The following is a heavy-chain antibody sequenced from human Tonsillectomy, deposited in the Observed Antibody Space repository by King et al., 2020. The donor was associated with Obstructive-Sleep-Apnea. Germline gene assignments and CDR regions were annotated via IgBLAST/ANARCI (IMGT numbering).Heavy chain of an antibody. D-gene: IGHD3-22*01. CDR2: IYYSGST. J-gene: IGHJ4*02. Sequence: VQLQESGPGLVKPSETLSLTCSVSGGSISTYYWNWIRQPPGKGLEWIGYIYYSGSTNYNPSLKSRVTISVDTSKKQVSLNLSSVTATDTAVYYCARGGYYYFDYWGQGTLATVS. V-gene: IGHV4-59*08. CDR1: GGSISTYY. CDR3: ARGGYYYFDY.